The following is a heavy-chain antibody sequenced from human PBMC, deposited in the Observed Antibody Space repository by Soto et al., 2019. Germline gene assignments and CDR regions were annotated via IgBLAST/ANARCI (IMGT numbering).Heavy chain of an antibody. J-gene: IGHJ4*02. V-gene: IGHV3-43D*04. Sequence: PVGSLRLSCAASGFTFDDYAMHWVRQAPGKGLEWVSLISWDGGSTYYADSVKGRFTISRDNSKNSLYLQMNSLRAEDTALYYCAKDRGRWLRTGTYFDYWGQGTLVTVSS. CDR3: AKDRGRWLRTGTYFDY. CDR2: ISWDGGST. CDR1: GFTFDDYA. D-gene: IGHD1-1*01.